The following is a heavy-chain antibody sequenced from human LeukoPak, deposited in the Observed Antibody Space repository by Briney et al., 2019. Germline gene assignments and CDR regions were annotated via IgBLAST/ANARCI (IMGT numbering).Heavy chain of an antibody. J-gene: IGHJ3*02. CDR3: ARWAYYYDSSGSGRAFDI. CDR2: IYYSGST. V-gene: IGHV4-59*12. CDR1: GGSISSYY. Sequence: SETLSLTCTVSGGSISSYYWSWIRQPPGKGLEWIGYIYYSGSTNYNPSLKSRVTISVDTSKNQFSLKLSSVTAADTAVYYCARWAYYYDSSGSGRAFDIWGQGTMVTVSS. D-gene: IGHD3-22*01.